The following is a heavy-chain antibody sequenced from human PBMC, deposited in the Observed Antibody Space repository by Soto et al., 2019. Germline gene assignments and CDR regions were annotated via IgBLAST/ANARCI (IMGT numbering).Heavy chain of an antibody. CDR3: ARGGWLQAPIDY. D-gene: IGHD5-12*01. V-gene: IGHV1-69*13. Sequence: SVKVSCKASGGTFSSYAISWVRQAPGQGLEWMGGIIPIFGTANYAQKFQGRVTITADESTSTAYMELSSLRSEDTAVYYCARGGWLQAPIDYWGQGTLVTVSS. CDR2: IIPIFGTA. CDR1: GGTFSSYA. J-gene: IGHJ4*02.